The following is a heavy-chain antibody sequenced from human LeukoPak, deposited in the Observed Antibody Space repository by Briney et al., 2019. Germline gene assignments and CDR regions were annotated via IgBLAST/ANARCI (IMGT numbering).Heavy chain of an antibody. D-gene: IGHD3-10*01. Sequence: SETLSLTCTVSGGSISSFYRSWIRQPPGKGLEWIGYIYYSGSTNYNPSLKSRVTISVDTTQNQFSLKLSSVTAADTAVYYCARHDYGSGSYYNTGFDYWGQGTLVTVSS. CDR2: IYYSGST. J-gene: IGHJ4*02. V-gene: IGHV4-59*08. CDR3: ARHDYGSGSYYNTGFDY. CDR1: GGSISSFY.